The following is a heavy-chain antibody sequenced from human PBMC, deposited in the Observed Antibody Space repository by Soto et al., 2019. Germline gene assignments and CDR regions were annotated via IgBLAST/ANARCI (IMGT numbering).Heavy chain of an antibody. CDR3: ARERDIVVVPAAAHGMDV. CDR1: GGTFSSYT. CDR2: IIPILGIA. J-gene: IGHJ6*02. Sequence: QVRLVQSGAEVKKPGSSVKVSCKASGGTFSSYTISWVRQAPGQGLEWMGRIIPILGIANYAQKFQGRVKITADKSTSTAYMELSSLRSEDTAVYYCARERDIVVVPAAAHGMDVWGQGTTVTVSS. D-gene: IGHD2-2*01. V-gene: IGHV1-69*08.